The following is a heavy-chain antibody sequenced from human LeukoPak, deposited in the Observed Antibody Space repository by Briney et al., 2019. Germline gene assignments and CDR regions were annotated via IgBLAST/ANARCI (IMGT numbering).Heavy chain of an antibody. CDR3: ASSTYYYDSSGFPS. J-gene: IGHJ5*02. CDR1: GGSITIVHYY. CDR2: IYTSGST. Sequence: SETLSLTCAVSGGSITIVHYYWDWIRQPAGKGLEWIGRIYTSGSTNYNPSLKSRVTMSVDTPKNQFSLKLSSVTAADTAVYYCASSTYYYDSSGFPSWGQGTRVTVSS. V-gene: IGHV4-4*07. D-gene: IGHD3-22*01.